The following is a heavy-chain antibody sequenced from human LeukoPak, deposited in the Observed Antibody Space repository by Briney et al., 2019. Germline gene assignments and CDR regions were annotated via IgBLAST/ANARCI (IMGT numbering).Heavy chain of an antibody. CDR1: GGSISSGSYY. D-gene: IGHD3-22*01. J-gene: IGHJ3*02. CDR2: IYTSGST. Sequence: TLSLTCTVSGGSISSGSYYWRWIRQPAGKGLEWIGRIYTSGSTNYNPSLKSRVTISVDTSKNQFSLKLSSVTAADTAVYYCARDRGSGYYYEGAFDIWGQGTMVTVSS. CDR3: ARDRGSGYYYEGAFDI. V-gene: IGHV4-61*02.